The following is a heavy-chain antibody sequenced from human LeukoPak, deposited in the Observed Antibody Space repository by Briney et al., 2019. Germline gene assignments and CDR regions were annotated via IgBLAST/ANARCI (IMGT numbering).Heavy chain of an antibody. D-gene: IGHD6-6*01. CDR2: ISAYNGNT. Sequence: GASVKVSCKASGYTFTSYGISWVRQAPGQGLEWMGWISAYNGNTNYAQKLQGRVTMTTDTSTSTAYMELRSLRSDDTAVYYCASQPTLEYSSSHDAFDIWGQGTMVTVSS. CDR1: GYTFTSYG. J-gene: IGHJ3*02. V-gene: IGHV1-18*01. CDR3: ASQPTLEYSSSHDAFDI.